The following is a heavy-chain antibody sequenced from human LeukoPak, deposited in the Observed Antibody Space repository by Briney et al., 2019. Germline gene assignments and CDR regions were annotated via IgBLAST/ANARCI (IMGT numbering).Heavy chain of an antibody. CDR3: ARGAHSGSYSSWFHP. CDR2: IIPMFAPA. Sequence: SVKVSCKASGYTFTSYGISWVRQAPGQGLEWMGGIIPMFAPARYAQNFQGRVTITTDESTSTAYMELSSLKSEDTAVYYCARGAHSGSYSSWFHPWGQGTLVTVSS. D-gene: IGHD3-10*01. CDR1: GYTFTSYG. J-gene: IGHJ5*02. V-gene: IGHV1-69*05.